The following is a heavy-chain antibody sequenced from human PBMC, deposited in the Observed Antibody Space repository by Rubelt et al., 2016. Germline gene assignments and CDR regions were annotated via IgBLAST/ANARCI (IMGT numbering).Heavy chain of an antibody. CDR1: GGSISSYY. J-gene: IGHJ4*02. CDR2: LYYSGST. Sequence: QVQLQESGPGLVKPSETLSLTCTVSGGSISSYYWSWIRQPPGKGLEWIGYLYYSGSTNYNPSLNIRVTVSVVPSKNRFSLKLSPVTAADTAVYYCARKGNYGDHLDYWGQGTLVTVSS. CDR3: ARKGNYGDHLDY. D-gene: IGHD4-17*01. V-gene: IGHV4-59*08.